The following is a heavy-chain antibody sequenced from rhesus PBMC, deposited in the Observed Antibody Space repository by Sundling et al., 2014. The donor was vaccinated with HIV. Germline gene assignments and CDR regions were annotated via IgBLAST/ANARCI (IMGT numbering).Heavy chain of an antibody. CDR2: ISWNSGTI. D-gene: IGHD1-14*01. CDR1: GFTFDDYA. CDR3: TRDLPGFGWNAGENGLDS. Sequence: EVQLVESGGGLVQPGGSLRLSCAASGFTFDDYAMSWVHQAPGKGLEWVSRISWNSGTIYYADSVKGRFTISRDNAKNSLFLQMDRLRAEDTAVYYCTRDLPGFGWNAGENGLDSWGQGVVVTVSS. J-gene: IGHJ6*01. V-gene: IGHV3-134*01.